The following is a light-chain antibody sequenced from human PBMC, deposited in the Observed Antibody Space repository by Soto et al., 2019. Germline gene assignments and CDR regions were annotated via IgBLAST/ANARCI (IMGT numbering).Light chain of an antibody. CDR1: QSVYNN. CDR2: GAS. V-gene: IGKV3D-15*01. Sequence: EIVMTQSPATLSVSLWETATLSCRASQSVYNNLAWYQQRPGQAPRLLIYGASNRATGIPDRFSGSGSGTDFTLTISRLETEDFAVYYCQRYNTSPRTFGQGTKVDI. J-gene: IGKJ1*01. CDR3: QRYNTSPRT.